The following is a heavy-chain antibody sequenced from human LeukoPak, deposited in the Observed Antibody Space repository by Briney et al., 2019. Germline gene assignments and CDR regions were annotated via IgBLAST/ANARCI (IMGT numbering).Heavy chain of an antibody. CDR2: IRNDRSNK. Sequence: GGSLRLSCAASGFTFSSYSMNWVRQAPGKGLEWVAFIRNDRSNKYYADSVKGRFTMSRDNSKNTLYLQMNSLRAEDTAVYYCAKDFAFDPWGQGTLVTVSS. CDR3: AKDFAFDP. V-gene: IGHV3-30*02. J-gene: IGHJ5*02. CDR1: GFTFSSYS.